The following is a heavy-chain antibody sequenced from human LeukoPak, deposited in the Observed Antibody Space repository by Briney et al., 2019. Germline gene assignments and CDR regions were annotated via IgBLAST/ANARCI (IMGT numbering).Heavy chain of an antibody. Sequence: GGSLGLSCAASGFTFSSYWMSWVGQAPGKGLEWVANIKQEGSEKYYVDSVKGRFTISRDNAKNSLYLQMNSLRAEDTAVYYCARSLLGYCSGGSCYDNWFDPWGQGTLVTVSS. V-gene: IGHV3-7*01. CDR2: IKQEGSEK. CDR1: GFTFSSYW. J-gene: IGHJ5*02. D-gene: IGHD2-15*01. CDR3: ARSLLGYCSGGSCYDNWFDP.